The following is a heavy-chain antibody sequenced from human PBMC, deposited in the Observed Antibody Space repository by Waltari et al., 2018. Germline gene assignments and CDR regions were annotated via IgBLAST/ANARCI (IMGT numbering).Heavy chain of an antibody. D-gene: IGHD2-15*01. CDR3: ARDAVGYCSGGSCYKGMDV. CDR2: IYYSGST. Sequence: QVQLQESGPGLVKPSQTLSLTCTVPGGSISSGDYYWGWIRQPPGKGLEWFGYIYYSGSTYYNPSLKSRVTISVDTSKNQFSLKLSSVTAADTAVYYCARDAVGYCSGGSCYKGMDVWGQGTTVTVSS. J-gene: IGHJ6*02. V-gene: IGHV4-30-4*08. CDR1: GGSISSGDYY.